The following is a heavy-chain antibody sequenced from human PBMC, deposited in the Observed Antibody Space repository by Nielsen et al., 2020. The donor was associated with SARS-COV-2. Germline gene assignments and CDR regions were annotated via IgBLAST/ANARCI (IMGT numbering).Heavy chain of an antibody. V-gene: IGHV3-30*03. J-gene: IGHJ4*02. CDR3: ATYYFGSGSFDY. D-gene: IGHD3-10*01. CDR2: TSDTGTYK. Sequence: GESLKISCAAPGFSFSNYGMHWVRQAPGKGLEWVAVTSDTGTYKYYADSVKGRFTISRDNSKGTLYLQMNSLRAEDTAMYYCATYYFGSGSFDYWGQGTLVTVSS. CDR1: GFSFSNYG.